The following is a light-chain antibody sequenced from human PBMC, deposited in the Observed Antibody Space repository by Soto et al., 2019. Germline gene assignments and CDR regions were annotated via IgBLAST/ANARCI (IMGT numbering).Light chain of an antibody. Sequence: EIVLTQSPGTLSSSPGERATLSCRASQSVSSSYLAWYRQKPGQAPRLLIYAASSRATGIPDRFSGSGSGTDFTFTISRLEPEDFAVYYCQQYGSSSWTFGQGTKVEFK. CDR2: AAS. V-gene: IGKV3-20*01. CDR3: QQYGSSSWT. J-gene: IGKJ1*01. CDR1: QSVSSSY.